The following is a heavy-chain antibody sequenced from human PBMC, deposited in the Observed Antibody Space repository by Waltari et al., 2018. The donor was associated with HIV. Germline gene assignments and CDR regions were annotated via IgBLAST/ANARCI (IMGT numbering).Heavy chain of an antibody. CDR2: INHSGNT. CDR1: VCPLLGYY. J-gene: IGHJ4*02. Sequence: QVRLHRWGPGLLRLWEPLPLPAASYVCPLLGYYWNWIRQSPGKGLEWIGEINHSGNTNNNPSLQSRVTISVDTSKNQFSLKLSSVTAADTAVYYCARRRQDEVGPFGDWSQGSLVTVSS. D-gene: IGHD3-16*01. CDR3: ARRRQDEVGPFGD. V-gene: IGHV4-34*01.